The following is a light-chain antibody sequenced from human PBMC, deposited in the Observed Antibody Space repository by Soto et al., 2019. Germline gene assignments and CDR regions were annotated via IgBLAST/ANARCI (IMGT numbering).Light chain of an antibody. CDR1: KLGDKY. CDR3: QAWDSSTYVV. Sequence: YELTQPPSVSVSPGQTARITCSGDKLGDKYACWYQQKPGQSPVLVIYQDSKRPSGIPERFSGSNSGNTATLTISGTQAMDEADYYCQAWDSSTYVVFGGGTKLTVL. J-gene: IGLJ2*01. V-gene: IGLV3-1*01. CDR2: QDS.